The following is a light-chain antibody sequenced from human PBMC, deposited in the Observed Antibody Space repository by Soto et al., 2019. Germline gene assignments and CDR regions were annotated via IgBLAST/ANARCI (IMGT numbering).Light chain of an antibody. CDR3: QTWSTGIQV. CDR1: SGHSSYA. Sequence: QPVLTQSPSASASLGASVKLTCTLSSGHSSYAIAWHQQQPEKGPRSLMKVNSDGSHIKGDGIPDRFSGSRSGAERYLTISSLQSEDEADYYCQTWSTGIQVFGGGTKLTVL. J-gene: IGLJ2*01. V-gene: IGLV4-69*01. CDR2: VNSDGSH.